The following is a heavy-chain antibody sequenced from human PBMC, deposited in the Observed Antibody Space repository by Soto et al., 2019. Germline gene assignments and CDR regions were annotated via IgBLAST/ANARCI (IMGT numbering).Heavy chain of an antibody. CDR1: YA. V-gene: IGHV3-23*01. CDR2: ISANGQGI. CDR3: AKDRNYPRDQFHY. D-gene: IGHD1-7*01. Sequence: YALSWVRQAPGKGLEWVSAISANGQGIYYADSVRGRFTISRDNSKNTIFLHMDSLRAEDTAVYYCAKDRNYPRDQFHYWGQGTLVTVSS. J-gene: IGHJ4*02.